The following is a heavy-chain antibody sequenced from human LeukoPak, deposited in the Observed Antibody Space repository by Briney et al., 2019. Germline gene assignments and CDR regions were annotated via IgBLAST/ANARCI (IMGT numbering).Heavy chain of an antibody. V-gene: IGHV1-46*01. Sequence: ASVKVSCKASGYTFTSYYMHWVRQAPGQGLEWMGIINPSGGSTSYAQKFQGRVTMTRDTSTSTVYMELSSLRSEDTAVYYCARDPGWAAALKKNYYGMDVWGQGTTVTVSS. J-gene: IGHJ6*02. D-gene: IGHD6-13*01. CDR3: ARDPGWAAALKKNYYGMDV. CDR1: GYTFTSYY. CDR2: INPSGGST.